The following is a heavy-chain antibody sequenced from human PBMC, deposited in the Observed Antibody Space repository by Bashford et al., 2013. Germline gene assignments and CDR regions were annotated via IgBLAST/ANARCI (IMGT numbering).Heavy chain of an antibody. V-gene: IGHV1-18*01. CDR3: ARDIGSTTCCDWFDP. D-gene: IGHD2-2*01. CDR2: ISGYNGNT. CDR1: GYTFTSYG. Sequence: ASVKVSCKASGYTFTSYGINWVRQAPGQGLEWMGWISGYNGNTNYAQKLQGRVTMTTDTSTSTAYMELRSLTSDDTAVYYCARDIGSTTCCDWFDPWGQGTLVTVSS. J-gene: IGHJ5*02.